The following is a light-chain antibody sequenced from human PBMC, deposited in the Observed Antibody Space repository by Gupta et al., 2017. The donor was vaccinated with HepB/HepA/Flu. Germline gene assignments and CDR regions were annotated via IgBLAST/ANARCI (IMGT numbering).Light chain of an antibody. CDR3: CSYAGSYTWV. CDR2: DVS. CDR1: SSDVGGYNY. J-gene: IGLJ3*02. V-gene: IGLV2-11*01. Sequence: QSALPQPRSVSGSPGQSVTISCTGTSSDVGGYNYVSWYQPHPGKAPKLMIYDVSKRPSGVPDRFSGSKSGNTASLTISGLQAEDDADYYCCSYAGSYTWVFGGGTKLTVL.